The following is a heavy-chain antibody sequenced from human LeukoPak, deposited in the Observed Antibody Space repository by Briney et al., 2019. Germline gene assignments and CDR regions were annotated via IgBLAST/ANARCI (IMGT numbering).Heavy chain of an antibody. D-gene: IGHD6-6*01. Sequence: SVKVSCKASGGTFSSYAISWVRQAPGQGLEWMGGIIPIFGTANYAQKFQGRVTITADKSTSTAYMELSSLRSEDTAVYYCARDWSSSLSFDYWGQGTLVTVSS. CDR3: ARDWSSSLSFDY. J-gene: IGHJ4*02. CDR1: GGTFSSYA. CDR2: IIPIFGTA. V-gene: IGHV1-69*06.